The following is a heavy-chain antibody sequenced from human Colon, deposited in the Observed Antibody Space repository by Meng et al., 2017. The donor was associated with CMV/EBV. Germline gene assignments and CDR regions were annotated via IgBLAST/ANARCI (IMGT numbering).Heavy chain of an antibody. CDR2: ISSNDGST. V-gene: IGHV3-23*01. CDR1: GFTFSGYA. Sequence: GESLKISCVGSGFTFSGYAMSWVRQAPGKGLEWVSSISSNDGSTYYADSVKGRFTVSRDNSKNSLYLQMNSLRAEDTAIYFCTKDIRRRFDNWGQGVLVTVSS. CDR3: TKDIRRRFDN. J-gene: IGHJ4*02.